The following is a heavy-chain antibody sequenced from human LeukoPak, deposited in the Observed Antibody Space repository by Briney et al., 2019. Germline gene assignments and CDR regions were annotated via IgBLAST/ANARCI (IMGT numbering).Heavy chain of an antibody. CDR2: IRYDGSNK. J-gene: IGHJ4*02. CDR1: GFTFSSYG. CDR3: AKGAYSSSRKETVDY. V-gene: IGHV3-30*02. D-gene: IGHD6-13*01. Sequence: GGSLRLSCAASGFTFSSYGTHWARQAPGKGLEWVAFIRYDGSNKYYADSVKGRFTISRDNSKNTLYLQMNSLRAEDTAVYYCAKGAYSSSRKETVDYWGQGTLVTVSS.